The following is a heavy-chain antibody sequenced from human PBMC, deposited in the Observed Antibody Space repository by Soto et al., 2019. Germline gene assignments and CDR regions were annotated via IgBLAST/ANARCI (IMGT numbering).Heavy chain of an antibody. CDR3: AKKIVPAGPGNNCFGS. J-gene: IGHJ5*01. Sequence: PGGSLRLSCDASGFSFNNYAMTWVRQAPGRGLEWVAIISADATFTYYADSVKGRFTISRDTSKNTVYLQMNGLRAEDTAIYYCAKKIVPAGPGNNCFGSWGQGTLVTVSS. CDR2: ISADATFT. CDR1: GFSFNNYA. V-gene: IGHV3-23*01. D-gene: IGHD6-13*01.